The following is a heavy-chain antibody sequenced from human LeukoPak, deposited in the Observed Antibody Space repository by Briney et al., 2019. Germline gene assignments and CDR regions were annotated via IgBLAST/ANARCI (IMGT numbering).Heavy chain of an antibody. CDR1: GGTFSSYA. CDR3: ARQTARITIFGVRLGAFDI. J-gene: IGHJ3*02. CDR2: IIPIFGTA. Sequence: GASVKVSCKASGGTFSSYAISWVRQAPGQGLEWMGGIIPIFGTANYAQKFQGRVTITTDESTSTAYMELSSLRSEDTAVYYCARQTARITIFGVRLGAFDIWGQGTMVTVCS. D-gene: IGHD3-3*01. V-gene: IGHV1-69*05.